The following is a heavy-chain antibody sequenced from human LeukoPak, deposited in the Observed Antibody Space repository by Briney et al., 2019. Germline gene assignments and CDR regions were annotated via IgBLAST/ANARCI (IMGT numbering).Heavy chain of an antibody. CDR3: ARDYGDYCADY. CDR2: ISSRSTTI. Sequence: PGGSLRLSCAASGFTFSTYSMIWVRQAPGKGLEWVSYISSRSTTIYYADSVKGRFTISRDNAKNSLYLQMNSLRAEDTAVCYCARDYGDYCADYWGQGTLVTVSS. V-gene: IGHV3-48*04. D-gene: IGHD4-17*01. J-gene: IGHJ4*02. CDR1: GFTFSTYS.